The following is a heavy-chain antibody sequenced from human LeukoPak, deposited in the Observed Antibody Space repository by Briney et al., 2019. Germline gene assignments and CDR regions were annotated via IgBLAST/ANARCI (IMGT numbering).Heavy chain of an antibody. J-gene: IGHJ3*02. CDR2: IYYSGST. CDR3: TRHDYDFWSGYDLPDAENAFDI. D-gene: IGHD3-3*01. V-gene: IGHV4-59*08. CDR1: GGSISSYY. Sequence: SETLSLTCTVSGGSISSYYWSWIRQPPGKGLEWIGYIYYSGSTNYNPSLKSRVTISVDTSKNQFSLKLSSVTAADTAVYYCTRHDYDFWSGYDLPDAENAFDIWGQGTMVTVSS.